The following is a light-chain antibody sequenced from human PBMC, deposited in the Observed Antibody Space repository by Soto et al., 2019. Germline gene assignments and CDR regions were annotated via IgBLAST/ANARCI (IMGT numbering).Light chain of an antibody. CDR2: GAF. Sequence: EIMMTQSPATLSVSPWERATLSCRASQSVTNNLAWYQQKPGQAPRLLIYGAFTRATGIPARFSGSGSGTEFTLTITSLQSEDFAVYYCQQYTNWPYTFGQGAKLEIK. J-gene: IGKJ2*01. V-gene: IGKV3-15*01. CDR1: QSVTNN. CDR3: QQYTNWPYT.